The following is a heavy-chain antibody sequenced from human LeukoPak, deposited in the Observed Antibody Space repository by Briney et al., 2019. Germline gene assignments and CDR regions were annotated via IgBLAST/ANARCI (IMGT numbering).Heavy chain of an antibody. Sequence: GGSLRLSCTASGFTFSDYSMNWVRQAPGKGREWVSSISRRSRHVYYAGSVKGRFTISRDNAKNSLYLQMNSLRAEDMAVYFCVRDLMGSGATTAYLHHWGQGTLVTVSS. CDR2: ISRRSRHV. D-gene: IGHD4/OR15-4a*01. CDR3: VRDLMGSGATTAYLHH. J-gene: IGHJ1*01. CDR1: GFTFSDYS. V-gene: IGHV3-21*01.